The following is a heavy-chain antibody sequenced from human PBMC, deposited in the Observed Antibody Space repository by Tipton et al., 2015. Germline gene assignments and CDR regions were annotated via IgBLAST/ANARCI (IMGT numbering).Heavy chain of an antibody. CDR2: IWYDGSDK. D-gene: IGHD4-23*01. J-gene: IGHJ4*02. V-gene: IGHV3-33*01. Sequence: SLRLSCAASGFSFSSFGMHWVRQAPGEGLEWVAAIWYDGSDKYYAESLKGRVTISRDNSKNTVSLQMNSLRAEDTAVYYCARDPAGVRGNCALWGQGTLVSVSS. CDR3: ARDPAGVRGNCAL. CDR1: GFSFSSFG.